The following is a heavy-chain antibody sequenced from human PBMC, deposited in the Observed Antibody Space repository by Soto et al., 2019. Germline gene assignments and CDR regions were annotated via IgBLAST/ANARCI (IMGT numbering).Heavy chain of an antibody. Sequence: ASVKVSCKASGYTFSSYAMHWVRQAPGQRLEWMGWINTGNGDTKYSQKFQGRLIITRDTSASTAYMELSSLTSEDTAIYYCSRDEGVATVYWGQGTLVTVS. J-gene: IGHJ4*02. V-gene: IGHV1-3*04. D-gene: IGHD5-12*01. CDR3: SRDEGVATVY. CDR2: INTGNGDT. CDR1: GYTFSSYA.